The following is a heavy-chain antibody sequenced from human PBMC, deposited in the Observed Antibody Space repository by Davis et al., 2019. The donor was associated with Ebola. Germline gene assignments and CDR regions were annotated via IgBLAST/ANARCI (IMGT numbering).Heavy chain of an antibody. D-gene: IGHD1-14*01. Sequence: SLKISCAASGFTFDDYAMHWVRQAPGKGLEWVSGISWNSGSIGYADSVKGRFTISRDNSKNTLYLQMNSLRAEDTAVYYCARDLSSPSSESGAFDIWGQGTMVTVSS. V-gene: IGHV3-9*01. J-gene: IGHJ3*02. CDR2: ISWNSGSI. CDR3: ARDLSSPSSESGAFDI. CDR1: GFTFDDYA.